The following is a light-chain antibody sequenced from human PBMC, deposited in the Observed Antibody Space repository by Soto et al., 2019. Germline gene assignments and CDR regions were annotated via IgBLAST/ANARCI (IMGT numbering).Light chain of an antibody. CDR2: SNN. CDR1: SSNIGSNT. Sequence: QPVLTQPPSASGTPGQRVTISCSGSSSNIGSNTVNWYQQLPATAPHLLIYSNNQPPSGVPDRFSGSKSGTSASLAISGLQSEDEDDYYCAAWDDSLTGVVFGGGTKLTVL. V-gene: IGLV1-44*01. J-gene: IGLJ3*02. CDR3: AAWDDSLTGVV.